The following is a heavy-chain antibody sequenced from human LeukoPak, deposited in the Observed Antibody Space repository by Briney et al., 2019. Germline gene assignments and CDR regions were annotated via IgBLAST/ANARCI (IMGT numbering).Heavy chain of an antibody. J-gene: IGHJ3*02. Sequence: GASVTVSCKASGYTFTCYYMHWVRQAPGQGLEWMGWINPNSGGTNYAQKFQGRVTMTRDTSISTAYMELSRLRSDDTAVYYCARDPQAAAGMGAFDIWGQGTMVTVSS. V-gene: IGHV1-2*02. CDR1: GYTFTCYY. D-gene: IGHD6-13*01. CDR2: INPNSGGT. CDR3: ARDPQAAAGMGAFDI.